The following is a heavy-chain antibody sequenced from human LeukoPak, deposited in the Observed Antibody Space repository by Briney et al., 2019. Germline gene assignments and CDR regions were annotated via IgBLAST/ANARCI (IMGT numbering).Heavy chain of an antibody. D-gene: IGHD3-3*01. J-gene: IGHJ4*01. CDR1: GFTFSSYG. CDR2: IRYDGSNK. V-gene: IGHV3-30*02. CDR3: AKDRASDYDFWSGYYTGASYFDY. Sequence: GGSLRLSCAASGFTFSSYGMHWVRQAPGKGLEWVAFIRYDGSNKYYADSVKGRFTISRDNSKNTLYLQMNSLRAEDTAVYYCAKDRASDYDFWSGYYTGASYFDYWGQEPWSPSPQ.